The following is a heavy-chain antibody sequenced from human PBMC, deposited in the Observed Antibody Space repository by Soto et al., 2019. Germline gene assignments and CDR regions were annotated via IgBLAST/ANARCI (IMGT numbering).Heavy chain of an antibody. Sequence: EVRLLESGGGLAQPGGSRRLSCAASGFTFSSSAMNWVRQAPGKGLEWVSSIRVGGGDTFYADSVRGRFTVSRDISRNTLYLQMNSLRAEDTAIYYCAKCSVGTVRTSGWCNWFDPWGQGTRVTFSS. CDR3: AKCSVGTVRTSGWCNWFDP. CDR1: GFTFSSSA. CDR2: IRVGGGDT. V-gene: IGHV3-23*01. J-gene: IGHJ5*02. D-gene: IGHD6-19*01.